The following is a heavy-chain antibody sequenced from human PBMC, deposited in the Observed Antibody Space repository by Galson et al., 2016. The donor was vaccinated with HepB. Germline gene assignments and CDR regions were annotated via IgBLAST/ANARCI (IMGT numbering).Heavy chain of an antibody. V-gene: IGHV2-5*02. CDR1: GFSFTSSGGG. CDR2: IYWEDAK. CDR3: AHRRGYSLSGTTKRYWFDS. J-gene: IGHJ5*01. D-gene: IGHD3-10*01. Sequence: PALVKPTQTLTLTCTFSGFSFTSSGGGGGWIRQPPGKALEWLALIYWEDAKRYSPSLKSRLTIIKDTSKNQVLLTMTNMDPVDTATDYCAHRRGYSLSGTTKRYWFDSWVQGSLVTVSS.